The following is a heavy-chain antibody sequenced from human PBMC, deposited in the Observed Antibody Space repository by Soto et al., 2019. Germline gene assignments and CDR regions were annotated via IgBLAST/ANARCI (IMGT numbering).Heavy chain of an antibody. J-gene: IGHJ4*02. CDR1: SGSISSSNW. CDR3: ARGCSGGSCYMLFDY. V-gene: IGHV4-4*02. CDR2: IYHNGST. D-gene: IGHD2-15*01. Sequence: SETLSLTCAVSSGSISSSNWWSWVRQPPGKGLEWIGEIYHNGSTNYNPSLKSRVTISVDKSKNQFSLKLSSVTAADTAVYYCARGCSGGSCYMLFDYWGQGTLVTVSS.